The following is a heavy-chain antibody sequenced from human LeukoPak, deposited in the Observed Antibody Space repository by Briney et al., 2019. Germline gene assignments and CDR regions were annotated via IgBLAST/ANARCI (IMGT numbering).Heavy chain of an antibody. J-gene: IGHJ6*03. CDR3: ARGQAGSGSSSWDYYYYVDV. Sequence: GASVKVSCKASGYTFTSYGISWVRQAPGQRLEWMGWISAYNGNTNYAQKLQGRVTMTTDTSTSTAYMELRSLRSDDTAVYYCARGQAGSGSSSWDYYYYVDVWGKGTTVTVSS. CDR2: ISAYNGNT. D-gene: IGHD6-6*01. V-gene: IGHV1-18*01. CDR1: GYTFTSYG.